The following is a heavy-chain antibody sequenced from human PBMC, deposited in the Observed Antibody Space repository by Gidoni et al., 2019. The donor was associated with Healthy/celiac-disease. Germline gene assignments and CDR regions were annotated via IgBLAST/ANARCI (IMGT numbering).Heavy chain of an antibody. V-gene: IGHV1-2*02. D-gene: IGHD6-6*01. CDR1: GYTFTGYY. CDR3: AREEYSSSTIYYYYGMDV. Sequence: QVQLVQSGAEVKKPGASVKVSCKASGYTFTGYYMHWVRQAPGQGLEWMGWINPNSGGTNYAQKFQGRVTMTRDTSISTAYMELSRLRSDDTAVYYCAREEYSSSTIYYYYGMDVWGQGTTVTVSS. CDR2: INPNSGGT. J-gene: IGHJ6*02.